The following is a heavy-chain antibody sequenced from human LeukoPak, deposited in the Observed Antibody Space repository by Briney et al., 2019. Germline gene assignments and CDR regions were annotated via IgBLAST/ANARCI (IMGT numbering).Heavy chain of an antibody. CDR1: GFTFSSYG. Sequence: GGSLRLSCAPSGFTFSSYGMRWVRQAPGKGLEWVSGISGGGDSPYYADPVKGRFNIHRDNSKTTVYLQINRLRAEDTAVYYCAKDRRHLDAFDIWGQGTMVTVS. CDR3: AKDRRHLDAFDI. J-gene: IGHJ3*02. CDR2: ISGGGDSP. V-gene: IGHV3-23*01.